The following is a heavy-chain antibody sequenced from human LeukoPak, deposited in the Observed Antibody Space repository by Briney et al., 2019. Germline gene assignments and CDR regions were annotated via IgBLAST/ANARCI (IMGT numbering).Heavy chain of an antibody. J-gene: IGHJ3*02. CDR2: ISYDGSNK. Sequence: PGGSLRLSCAASGFTFSSYGMHWVRQAPGKGLEWVAVISYDGSNKYYADSVKGRFTISRDNSKNTLYLQMNSLRAEDTAVYYCAKDLAAVAAPFTVLGAFDIWGQGTMVTVSS. D-gene: IGHD2-15*01. CDR3: AKDLAAVAAPFTVLGAFDI. V-gene: IGHV3-30*18. CDR1: GFTFSSYG.